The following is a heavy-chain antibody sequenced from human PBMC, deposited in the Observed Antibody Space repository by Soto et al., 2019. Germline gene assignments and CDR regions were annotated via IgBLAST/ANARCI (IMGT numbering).Heavy chain of an antibody. V-gene: IGHV4-59*01. CDR1: GGSISSYY. J-gene: IGHJ3*02. CDR2: IYYSGST. CDR3: ARVDDYIWGSYPVGAFDI. Sequence: SETLSLTCTVSGGSISSYYWSWIRQPPGKGLEWIGYIYYSGSTNYNPSLKSRVTISVDTSKNQFSLKLSSVTAADTAVYYCARVDDYIWGSYPVGAFDIWGQGTMVTVSS. D-gene: IGHD3-16*02.